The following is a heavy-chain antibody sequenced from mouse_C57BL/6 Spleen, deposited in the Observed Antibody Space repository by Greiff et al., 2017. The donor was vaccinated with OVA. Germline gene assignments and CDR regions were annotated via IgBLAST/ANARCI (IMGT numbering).Heavy chain of an antibody. V-gene: IGHV3-6*01. CDR1: GYSITSGYY. Sequence: DVKLQESGPGLVKPSQSLSLTCSVTGYSITSGYYWNWIRQFPGNKLEWMGYISYDGSNNYNPSLKNRISITRDTSKNQFFLKLNSVTTEDTATYYCARDELQGFAYWGQGTLVTVSA. CDR3: ARDELQGFAY. D-gene: IGHD1-1*01. J-gene: IGHJ3*01. CDR2: ISYDGSN.